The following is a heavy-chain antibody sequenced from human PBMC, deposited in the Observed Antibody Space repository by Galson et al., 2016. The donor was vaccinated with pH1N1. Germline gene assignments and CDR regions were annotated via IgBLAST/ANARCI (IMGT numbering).Heavy chain of an antibody. Sequence: SVKVSCKASGYTFSTYGISWVRQAPGQGLEWMGWISGYNGNTNYAQKFQGRVTVTTDTSTSTAFMELRSLRSDDTAVYYCAREIGIVINIRDHDCFDIWGRGTLVTVSS. D-gene: IGHD2/OR15-2a*01. CDR3: AREIGIVINIRDHDCFDI. CDR2: ISGYNGNT. J-gene: IGHJ2*01. CDR1: GYTFSTYG. V-gene: IGHV1-18*01.